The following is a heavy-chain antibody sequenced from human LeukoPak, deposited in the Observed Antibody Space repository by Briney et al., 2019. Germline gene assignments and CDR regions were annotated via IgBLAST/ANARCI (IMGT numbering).Heavy chain of an antibody. V-gene: IGHV3-48*02. CDR1: GFTFSSYH. Sequence: RGSLRLSCAASGFTFSSYHMNWVRQAPGKGLEWVSYISSSGSPTHYADSVKGRFTISRDNAKNSLYLQMTSLRDEDTAVYYCARSYSSSRGTFDYWGQGTLVTVSS. D-gene: IGHD6-6*01. J-gene: IGHJ4*02. CDR2: ISSSGSPT. CDR3: ARSYSSSRGTFDY.